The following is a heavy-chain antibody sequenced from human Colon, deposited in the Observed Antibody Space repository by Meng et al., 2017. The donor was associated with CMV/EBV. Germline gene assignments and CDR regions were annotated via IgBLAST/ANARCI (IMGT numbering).Heavy chain of an antibody. CDR2: IRSDGSAT. V-gene: IGHV1-2*02. CDR3: VRSSGWSLFDY. Sequence: VQLVELGAGGKEPGASVKVTCKTSGYTFSDYYMHWVRQAPGQGLEWMGWIRSDGSATNYAQKFRGRVTMTRDASVSTAYMELSGLTSDDTAVYFCVRSSGWSLFDYWGPGALVTVSS. J-gene: IGHJ4*02. D-gene: IGHD6-19*01. CDR1: GYTFSDYY.